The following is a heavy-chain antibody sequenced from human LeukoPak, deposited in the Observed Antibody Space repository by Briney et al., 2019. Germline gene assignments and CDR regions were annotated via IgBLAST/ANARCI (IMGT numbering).Heavy chain of an antibody. CDR2: TVGGGDGT. D-gene: IGHD4-11*01. CDR3: KLTTS. CDR1: GFTFSSTS. Sequence: GGSLRLSCAASGFTFSSTSMSWVRQAPGRGLEWVAVTVGGGDGTYYADSVKGRFTISRDNSNNTLYLQMNSLRAEDTAVYCAKLTTSWGQGTLVTVSS. J-gene: IGHJ4*02. V-gene: IGHV3-23*01.